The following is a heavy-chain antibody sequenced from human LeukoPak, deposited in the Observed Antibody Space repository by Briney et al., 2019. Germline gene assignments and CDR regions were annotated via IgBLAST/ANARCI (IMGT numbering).Heavy chain of an antibody. Sequence: GGSLRLSCAASGFSFSIYGMNWVRQAPGKGLEWVSGITGSGGTTYYADSVKGRATISRDNSKNTLYLQMNSLRAEDTAVYYCAKGSYASGSYVRASDYWGQGTLVTVSS. CDR1: GFSFSIYG. CDR3: AKGSYASGSYVRASDY. D-gene: IGHD3-16*01. CDR2: ITGSGGTT. J-gene: IGHJ4*02. V-gene: IGHV3-23*01.